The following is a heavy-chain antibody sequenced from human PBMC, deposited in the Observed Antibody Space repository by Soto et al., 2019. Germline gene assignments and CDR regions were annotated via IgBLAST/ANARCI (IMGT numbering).Heavy chain of an antibody. V-gene: IGHV3-30*18. D-gene: IGHD1-7*01. J-gene: IGHJ6*02. Sequence: GGSLRLSCAASGFTFSSYGMHWVRQAPGKGLEWVAVISYDGSNKYYADSVKGRFTISRDNSKNTLYLQMNSLRAEDTAVYYCAKDLSPITGTLRGITPYYYGMDVWGQGTTVTVSS. CDR2: ISYDGSNK. CDR3: AKDLSPITGTLRGITPYYYGMDV. CDR1: GFTFSSYG.